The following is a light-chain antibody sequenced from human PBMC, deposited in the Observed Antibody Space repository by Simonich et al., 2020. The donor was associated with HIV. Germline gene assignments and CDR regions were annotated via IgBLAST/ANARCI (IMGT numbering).Light chain of an antibody. CDR2: EVS. CDR1: PSLLHRDGKTY. V-gene: IGKV2-29*02. CDR3: MQGLYIPLT. Sequence: DTVLTQTPLSLSVTPGQPASISCKSSPSLLHRDGKTYLHWYLQKAGQSPQLLIYEVSSRFSGVPDRFSGSGSGTDFTLQISRVEAEDVGVYYCMQGLYIPLTFGGGTKVEIK. J-gene: IGKJ4*01.